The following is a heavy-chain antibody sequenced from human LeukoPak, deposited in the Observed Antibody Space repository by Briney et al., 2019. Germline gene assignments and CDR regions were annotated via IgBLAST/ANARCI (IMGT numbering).Heavy chain of an antibody. V-gene: IGHV4-30-4*01. CDR1: GGSISSGDYY. CDR3: AREPSSAPMVRDI. CDR2: IYYSGST. Sequence: SETLSLTCTVSGGSISSGDYYWSWIRQPPGKGLEWIGYIYYSGSTYYNPSLKSRVTISADTSKNQFSLKLSSVTAADTAVYYCAREPSSAPMVRDIWGQGTMVTVSS. J-gene: IGHJ3*02. D-gene: IGHD3-10*01.